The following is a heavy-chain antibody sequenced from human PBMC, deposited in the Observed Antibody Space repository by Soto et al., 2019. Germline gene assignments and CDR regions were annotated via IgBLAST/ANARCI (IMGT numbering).Heavy chain of an antibody. Sequence: SVKVSCKASGGTFSSYAISWVRQAPGQGLEWMGGIIPIFGTANYAQKFQGRVTITADESTSTAYMELSSLRSEDTAVYYCARVPLTVDTAMVTDYYYYGMVVWGQGTTVTVSS. D-gene: IGHD5-18*01. CDR3: ARVPLTVDTAMVTDYYYYGMVV. CDR2: IIPIFGTA. V-gene: IGHV1-69*13. CDR1: GGTFSSYA. J-gene: IGHJ6*02.